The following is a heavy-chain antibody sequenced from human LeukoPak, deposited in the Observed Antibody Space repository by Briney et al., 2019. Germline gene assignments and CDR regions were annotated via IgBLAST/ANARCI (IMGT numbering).Heavy chain of an antibody. D-gene: IGHD2-15*01. CDR2: INHSGST. V-gene: IGHV4-34*01. CDR3: ARVRRYCSGGSCPRTEYFQH. J-gene: IGHJ1*01. Sequence: SETLSLTCAVYGGSFSGYYWSWIRQPPGKGLEWIGEINHSGSTNYNPSLKSRVTISVDTSKNQFSLKLSSVTAADTAVYYCARVRRYCSGGSCPRTEYFQHWGQGTLVTASS. CDR1: GGSFSGYY.